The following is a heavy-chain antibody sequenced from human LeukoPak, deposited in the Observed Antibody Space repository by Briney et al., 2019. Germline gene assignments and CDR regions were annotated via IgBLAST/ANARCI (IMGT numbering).Heavy chain of an antibody. Sequence: SETLSLTCAVYGGSFSGYYWSWIRQPPGKGLEWIGEINHSGSTNYNPSLKSRVTMSVDTSKNQFSLKLSSVTAADTAVYYCARDWGVVPAAISNWFDPWGQGTQVTVSS. CDR3: ARDWGVVPAAISNWFDP. CDR1: GGSFSGYY. J-gene: IGHJ5*02. V-gene: IGHV4-34*01. D-gene: IGHD2-2*02. CDR2: INHSGST.